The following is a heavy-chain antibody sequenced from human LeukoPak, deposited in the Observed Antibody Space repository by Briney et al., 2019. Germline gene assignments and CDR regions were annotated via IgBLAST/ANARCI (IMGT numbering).Heavy chain of an antibody. CDR2: FKTNSGQV. V-gene: IGHV3-23*01. CDR3: ARSVPDYTRFDY. CDR1: GFTFSDYA. D-gene: IGHD4-11*01. J-gene: IGHJ4*02. Sequence: PGGSLRLSCVASGFTFSDYAMNWVRQAPGKGLEWVSTFKTNSGQVYYAESVRGRLTISRDNSKNTVYLQMSSLRAEDTALYYCARSVPDYTRFDYWGQGALVTVSS.